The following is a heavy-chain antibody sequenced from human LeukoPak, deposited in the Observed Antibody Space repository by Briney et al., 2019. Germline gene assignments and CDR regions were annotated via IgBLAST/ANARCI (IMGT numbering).Heavy chain of an antibody. CDR1: GGAFSGYY. Sequence: SETLSLTCAVDGGAFSGYYWSWIRQPPGKGLEWIGEINHSGSTNYNPSLKSRVTISVDTSKNQFSLKLSSVTAADMAAYYCAGGWGSGCLDYWGQGTLVTVSS. V-gene: IGHV4-34*01. J-gene: IGHJ4*02. CDR2: INHSGST. CDR3: AGGWGSGCLDY. D-gene: IGHD3-16*01.